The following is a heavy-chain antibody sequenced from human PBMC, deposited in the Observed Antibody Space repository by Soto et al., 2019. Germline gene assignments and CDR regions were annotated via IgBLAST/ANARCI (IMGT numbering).Heavy chain of an antibody. V-gene: IGHV3-23*01. J-gene: IGHJ4*02. D-gene: IGHD3-22*01. CDR3: AKSRAEDRITMIVVVTELDY. CDR1: GFTFSSYA. Sequence: GGSLRLSCAASGFTFSSYAMSWVRQAPGKGLEWVSAISGSGGSTYYADSVKGRFTISRDNSKNTLYLQMNSLRAEDTAVYYCAKSRAEDRITMIVVVTELDYWGQGTLVTVSS. CDR2: ISGSGGST.